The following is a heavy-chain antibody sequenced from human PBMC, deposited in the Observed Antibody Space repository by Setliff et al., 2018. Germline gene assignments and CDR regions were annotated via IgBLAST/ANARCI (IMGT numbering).Heavy chain of an antibody. CDR1: GFTFGDYA. CDR3: TRVGRQLVYYYYGMDV. J-gene: IGHJ6*02. Sequence: PGGSLRLSCTASGFTFGDYAMSWVRQAPGKGLEWVGFIRSKAYGGTIEYAASVKGRFTISRDDSKSIAYLQMNSLKTEDTAVYYCTRVGRQLVYYYYGMDVWGQGTTVTVSS. V-gene: IGHV3-49*04. CDR2: IRSKAYGGTI. D-gene: IGHD6-13*01.